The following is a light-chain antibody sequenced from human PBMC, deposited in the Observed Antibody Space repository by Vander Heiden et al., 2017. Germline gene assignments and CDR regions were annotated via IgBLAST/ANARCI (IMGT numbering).Light chain of an antibody. J-gene: IGKJ2*01. CDR3: QQYDNLPYT. CDR2: DAS. V-gene: IGKV1-33*01. Sequence: DIQMTQSPSSLSASIGDRVTITCQASQDISSYLSWYQHKPGKAPKLLIYDASKLETGVPSRFSGSGSGTDFTFTISSLQPEDIATYYCQQYDNLPYTFGQGTKLEIK. CDR1: QDISSY.